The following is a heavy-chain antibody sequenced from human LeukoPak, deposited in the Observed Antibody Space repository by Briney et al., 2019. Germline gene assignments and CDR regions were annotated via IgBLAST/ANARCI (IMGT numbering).Heavy chain of an antibody. Sequence: SETLSLTCTVSDASINSYYWSWIRQPPGKGLEWIGCIYDSGSTDYDPSLKSRVTISVDTSKNQFSLKLTSVTAADTAMYYCARTSSSWLWGQGTLVTVSS. CDR3: ARTSSSWL. D-gene: IGHD6-13*01. CDR1: DASINSYY. CDR2: IYDSGST. V-gene: IGHV4-59*01. J-gene: IGHJ4*02.